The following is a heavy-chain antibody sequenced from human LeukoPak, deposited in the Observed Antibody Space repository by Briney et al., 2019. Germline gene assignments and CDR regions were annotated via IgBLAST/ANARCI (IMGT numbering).Heavy chain of an antibody. CDR3: ARLAERGHYCSGGSCPGRVVSDDY. CDR2: IDPSDSYT. J-gene: IGHJ4*02. V-gene: IGHV5-10-1*01. D-gene: IGHD2-15*01. CDR1: GYSFTSYW. Sequence: GESLKISCKGSGYSFTSYWISWVRQMPGKGLEWMGRIDPSDSYTNYSPSFQGHVTISADKSISTAYLQWSSLKASDTAMYYCARLAERGHYCSGGSCPGRVVSDDYWGQGTLVTVSS.